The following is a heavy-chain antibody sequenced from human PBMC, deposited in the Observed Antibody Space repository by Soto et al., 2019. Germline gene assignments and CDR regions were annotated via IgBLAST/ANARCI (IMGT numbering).Heavy chain of an antibody. D-gene: IGHD3-10*01. CDR1: GDSVSSDITS. Sequence: SQTLSLTCAISGDSVSSDITSWNWIRQSPSRGLEWLGRTYYRSKWFHDYAASVKSRITINPDTSRNQFSLELNSMTPEDTAVYYCARGNALDVWGQGAVVTVSS. J-gene: IGHJ3*01. CDR2: TYYRSKWFH. CDR3: ARGNALDV. V-gene: IGHV6-1*01.